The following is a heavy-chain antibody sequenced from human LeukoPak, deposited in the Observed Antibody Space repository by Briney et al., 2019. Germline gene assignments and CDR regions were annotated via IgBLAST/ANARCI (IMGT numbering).Heavy chain of an antibody. CDR2: TIPIFGTA. D-gene: IGHD5-18*01. Sequence: SVKVSCKASGGTFSSYAISWVRQAPGQGREWMGGTIPIFGTANYAQKFQGRVTITADESTSTAYMELSSLRSGDTAVYYCARAHEVDTTMTDYWGQGTLVTVSS. CDR1: GGTFSSYA. J-gene: IGHJ4*02. V-gene: IGHV1-69*13. CDR3: ARAHEVDTTMTDY.